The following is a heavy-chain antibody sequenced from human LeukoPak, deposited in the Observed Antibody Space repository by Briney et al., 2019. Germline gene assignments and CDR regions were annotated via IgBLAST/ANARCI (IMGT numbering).Heavy chain of an antibody. D-gene: IGHD4-23*01. CDR3: ARRTTTVVTIDY. J-gene: IGHJ4*02. Sequence: SETLSLTCTVSGGSISGSSYYWGWIRQPPGKGLEWIGSIYYSGSTYYNPSLKSRVTISVDTSKNQFSLKLNSVTATDTAVYYCARRTTTVVTIDYWGQGTLVTVSS. CDR2: IYYSGST. V-gene: IGHV4-39*01. CDR1: GGSISGSSYY.